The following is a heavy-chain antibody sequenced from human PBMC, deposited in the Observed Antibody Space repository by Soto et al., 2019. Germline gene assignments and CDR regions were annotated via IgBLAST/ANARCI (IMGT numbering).Heavy chain of an antibody. D-gene: IGHD1-1*01. CDR2: ISYEGSNT. CDR3: ARVTPGNNLYYFSGLDF. CDR1: GFTFDTYG. Sequence: GGSLRLSCVASGFTFDTYGIHWVRQAPGKGLQWVALISYEGSNTYYADSVRGRFTIYRENSKNTLYLRMNTLRPEDTGVYYCARVTPGNNLYYFSGLDFWGQGTSVTVSS. V-gene: IGHV3-30*14. J-gene: IGHJ6*02.